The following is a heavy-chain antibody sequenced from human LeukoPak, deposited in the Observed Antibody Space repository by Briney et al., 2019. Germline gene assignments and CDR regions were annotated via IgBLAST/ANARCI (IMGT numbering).Heavy chain of an antibody. CDR3: ARDRTVTAYYDSSGYHDY. CDR2: INHSGST. Sequence: PSETLSLTCAVYGGSFSGYYWSWIRQPPGKGLEWIGEINHSGSTNYNPSPKSRVTISVDTSKNQFSLKLSSVTAADTAVYYCARDRTVTAYYDSSGYHDYWGQGTLVTVSS. D-gene: IGHD3-22*01. V-gene: IGHV4-34*01. CDR1: GGSFSGYY. J-gene: IGHJ4*02.